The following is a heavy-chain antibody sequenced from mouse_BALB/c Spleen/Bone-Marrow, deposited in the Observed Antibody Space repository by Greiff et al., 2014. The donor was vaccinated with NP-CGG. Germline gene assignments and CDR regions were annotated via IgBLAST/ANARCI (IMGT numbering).Heavy chain of an antibody. CDR3: ERSRYDVGWFAY. CDR1: GFTFSAFG. J-gene: IGHJ3*01. V-gene: IGHV5-17*02. Sequence: DVKLVESGGDLVQPGGSRKLSCAASGFTFSAFGMHWVRQAPERGLEWVAYIISGSNTIYYSDKVKGRFTISRDNSKNTLFLQMTSLRSEDTAMYDCERSRYDVGWFAYWGQGTLVTVSA. D-gene: IGHD2-14*01. CDR2: IISGSNTI.